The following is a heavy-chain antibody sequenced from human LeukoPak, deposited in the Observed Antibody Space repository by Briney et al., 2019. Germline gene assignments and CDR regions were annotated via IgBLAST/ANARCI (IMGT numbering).Heavy chain of an antibody. CDR1: GYTFTGYY. CDR2: INPNSCGT. Sequence: GASVKVSCKASGYTFTGYYMHWVRQAPGQGLEWMGWINPNSCGTNYAQKFQGRVTMTRDTSISTAYMELSRLRSDDTAVYYCARLAKYYYDSSGTKYDAFDIWGQGTMVTVSS. V-gene: IGHV1-2*02. J-gene: IGHJ3*02. CDR3: ARLAKYYYDSSGTKYDAFDI. D-gene: IGHD3-22*01.